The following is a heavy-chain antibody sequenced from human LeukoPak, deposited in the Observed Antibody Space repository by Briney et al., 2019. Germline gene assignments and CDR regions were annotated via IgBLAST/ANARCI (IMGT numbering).Heavy chain of an antibody. V-gene: IGHV3-53*01. CDR2: TYSGGST. CDR1: GFSVSSTY. Sequence: GGSLRLSCAASGFSVSSTYMSWIRQAPGKGLEWVSVTYSGGSTYYADSVKGRFTISRDNSKNTLYLQMNSLRAEDTAVYYCAKVYNWNPNFDYWGQGTLVTVSS. J-gene: IGHJ4*02. D-gene: IGHD1-20*01. CDR3: AKVYNWNPNFDY.